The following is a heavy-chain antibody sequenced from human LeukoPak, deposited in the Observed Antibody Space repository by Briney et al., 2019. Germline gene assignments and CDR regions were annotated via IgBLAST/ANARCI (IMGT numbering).Heavy chain of an antibody. CDR2: IVVGSGNT. V-gene: IGHV1-58*02. Sequence: TSVKVSCKASGFTFTSSAMQWVRQARGQRLEWIGWIVVGSGNTNYAQKFQERITITRDRSTSTAYMELSSLRSGDTAVYYCAANTPRVVREDAFDIWGQGTMVTVSS. CDR1: GFTFTSSA. J-gene: IGHJ3*02. D-gene: IGHD2-21*01. CDR3: AANTPRVVREDAFDI.